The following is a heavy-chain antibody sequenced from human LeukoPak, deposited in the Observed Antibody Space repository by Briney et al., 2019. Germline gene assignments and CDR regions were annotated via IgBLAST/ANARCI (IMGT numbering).Heavy chain of an antibody. CDR3: ASNQCQDCSSAGSYGGWFDR. Sequence: ASVKVSCKASGGTFSSYAISWVRQAPGQGLEWMGGIIPIFGTANYAQKFQGRVTITTDESTSTAYMELSRLRSEGTAVYYCASNQCQDCSSAGSYGGWFDRGGQGTPV. CDR1: GGTFSSYA. CDR2: IIPIFGTA. V-gene: IGHV1-69*05. D-gene: IGHD2-2*01. J-gene: IGHJ5*02.